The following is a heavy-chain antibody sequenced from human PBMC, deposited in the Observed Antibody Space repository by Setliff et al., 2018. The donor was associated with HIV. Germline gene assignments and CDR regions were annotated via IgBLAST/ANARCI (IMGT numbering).Heavy chain of an antibody. CDR3: ASIELAAMVPVDY. V-gene: IGHV3-21*01. CDR2: ISSSSYYI. J-gene: IGHJ4*02. D-gene: IGHD5-18*01. Sequence: PGGSLRLSCAASGFTFSSYEMTWVRQAPGKGLEWVSSISSSSYYIYYADSVKGRFTISRDNAKNSLFLQMNSLRAEDTAVYYCASIELAAMVPVDYWGQGTLVTVSS. CDR1: GFTFSSYE.